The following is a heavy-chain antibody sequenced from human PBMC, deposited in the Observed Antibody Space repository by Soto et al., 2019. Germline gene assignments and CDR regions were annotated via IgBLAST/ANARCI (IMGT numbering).Heavy chain of an antibody. CDR2: INDSGST. CDR3: ARAGFSGPYDAFDI. D-gene: IGHD1-26*01. V-gene: IGHV4-34*01. Sequence: KTSETLSLTCVVFGGSLIGYYWSWIRQPPGKGLEWIGEINDSGSTNYNPSLKSRVTISVDTSKNQFSLKLTSVIAADTAVYFCARAGFSGPYDAFDIWGQGTMVTVSS. J-gene: IGHJ3*02. CDR1: GGSLIGYY.